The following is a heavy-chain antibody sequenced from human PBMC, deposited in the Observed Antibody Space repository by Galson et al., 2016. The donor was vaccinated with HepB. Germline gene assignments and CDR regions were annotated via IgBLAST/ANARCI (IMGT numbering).Heavy chain of an antibody. D-gene: IGHD3-22*01. V-gene: IGHV4-39*01. J-gene: IGHJ5*02. CDR3: SRHDVHDSTGDYPNWSDP. CDR2: VYFSGST. Sequence: ETLSLTCSVSGVSIGSTNHHWGWIRQPPGKGLEWIGSVYFSGSTYYNPSFKSRIYISVDRSKNQFSLHLSSVTAADAAFYHCSRHDVHDSTGDYPNWSDPWGQGSLVPVSS. CDR1: GVSIGSTNHH.